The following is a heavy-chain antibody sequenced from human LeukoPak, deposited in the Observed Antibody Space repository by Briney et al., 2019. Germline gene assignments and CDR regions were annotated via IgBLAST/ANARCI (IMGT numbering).Heavy chain of an antibody. CDR1: GFTFGDYA. D-gene: IGHD3-22*01. J-gene: IGHJ3*02. CDR2: IRSKAYGGTT. CDR3: TRDRLPGDRDYYDSSGYYHGAFDI. V-gene: IGHV3-49*03. Sequence: GGSLRLSCTASGFTFGDYAMGWFRQAPGKGLEWVGFIRSKAYGGTTEYAASVKGRFTISRDDSKSIAYLQMNSLKTEDTAVYYCTRDRLPGDRDYYDSSGYYHGAFDIWGQGTMVTVSS.